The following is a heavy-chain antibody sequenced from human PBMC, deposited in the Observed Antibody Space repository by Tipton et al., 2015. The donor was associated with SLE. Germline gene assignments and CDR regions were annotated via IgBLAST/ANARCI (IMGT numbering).Heavy chain of an antibody. CDR1: GFTFSSYA. Sequence: SLRLSCAASGFTFSSYAMSWVRQAPGKGLEWVSGISGSGGSTYYADSVKGRFTISRDNSKNTLYLQMYSLRAEDTAVYYCAKDPSVTGGVCCYYFDYWGQGTLVTVSS. D-gene: IGHD2-8*02. CDR3: AKDPSVTGGVCCYYFDY. CDR2: ISGSGGST. J-gene: IGHJ4*02. V-gene: IGHV3-23*01.